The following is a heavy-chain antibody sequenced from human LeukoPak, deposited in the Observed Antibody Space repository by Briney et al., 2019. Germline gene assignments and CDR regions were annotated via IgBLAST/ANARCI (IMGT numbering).Heavy chain of an antibody. CDR3: ARDHNVVVVAANPLDY. J-gene: IGHJ4*02. D-gene: IGHD2-15*01. CDR1: GFTFSTYE. Sequence: PGGSLRLSCAASGFTFSTYEMNWVRQAPGKGLEWVSAISGSGGSTYYADSVKGRFTISRDNSKNTLYLQMNSLRAEDTAVYYCARDHNVVVVAANPLDYWGQGTLVTVSS. V-gene: IGHV3-23*01. CDR2: ISGSGGST.